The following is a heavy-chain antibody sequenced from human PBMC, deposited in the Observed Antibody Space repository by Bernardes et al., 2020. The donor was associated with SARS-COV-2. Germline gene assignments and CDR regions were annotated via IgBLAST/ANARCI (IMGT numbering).Heavy chain of an antibody. J-gene: IGHJ4*02. Sequence: GGSLRLSRAASGFTFSSSWMSWVRQAPGKGLEWVANIKQDGSEKYYVDSVKGRFTISRDNAKNSLYLQMNSLRAEDTAVYYCARDSIAVAGGEDYWGQGTLVTVAA. CDR1: GFTFSSSW. V-gene: IGHV3-7*01. CDR2: IKQDGSEK. CDR3: ARDSIAVAGGEDY. D-gene: IGHD6-19*01.